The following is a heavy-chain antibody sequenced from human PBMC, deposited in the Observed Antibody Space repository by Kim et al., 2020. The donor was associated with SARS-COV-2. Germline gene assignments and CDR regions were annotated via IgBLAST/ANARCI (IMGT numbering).Heavy chain of an antibody. J-gene: IGHJ5*02. D-gene: IGHD5-18*01. V-gene: IGHV4-59*01. CDR2: IYYSGST. Sequence: SDTLSLTCTVSGGSISSYYWSWIRQPPGKGLEWIGYIYYSGSTNYNPSLKSRVTISVDTSKNQFSLKLSSVTAADTAVYYCARRAGYSYGYFGGNWFDPWGQGTLVTVSS. CDR3: ARRAGYSYGYFGGNWFDP. CDR1: GGSISSYY.